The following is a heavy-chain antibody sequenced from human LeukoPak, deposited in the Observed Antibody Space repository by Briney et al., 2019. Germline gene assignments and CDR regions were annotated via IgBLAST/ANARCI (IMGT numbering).Heavy chain of an antibody. J-gene: IGHJ6*02. CDR3: AKQGVTLVRGILSYGMDV. D-gene: IGHD3-10*01. CDR2: INQDGSEK. CDR1: EFSVSNYW. Sequence: GGPLRLSCAASEFSVSNYWMTWVRQAPGKALEWVANINQDGSEKYYVDSVKGRFTISRDNAKKSLWLQMNSLRAEDTAVYYCAKQGVTLVRGILSYGMDVWGQGTSVSVSS. V-gene: IGHV3-7*01.